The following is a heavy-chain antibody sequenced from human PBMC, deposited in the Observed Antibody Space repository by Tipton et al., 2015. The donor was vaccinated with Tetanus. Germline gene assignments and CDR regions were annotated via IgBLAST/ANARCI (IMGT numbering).Heavy chain of an antibody. Sequence: SLRLSCVASGFTFTDYYMTWIRQAPGKGLECVSYIRSDNGPIWYADSVQGRMTVSRGNAKKSLYLHMNSLRAEDTAVYYCGRLIRGVILTRVIDHWGQGTLVTVSS. D-gene: IGHD3-10*01. CDR1: GFTFTDYY. CDR2: IRSDNGPI. J-gene: IGHJ4*02. CDR3: GRLIRGVILTRVIDH. V-gene: IGHV3-11*01.